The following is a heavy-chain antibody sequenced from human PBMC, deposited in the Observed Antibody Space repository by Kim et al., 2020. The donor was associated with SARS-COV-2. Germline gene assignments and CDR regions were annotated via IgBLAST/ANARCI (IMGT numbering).Heavy chain of an antibody. J-gene: IGHJ3*02. CDR1: GFTFSSYS. D-gene: IGHD3-16*01. V-gene: IGHV3-21*04. CDR3: ARGRRGDTPRGAFDI. CDR2: ISSSSSYI. Sequence: GGSLRLSCGASGFTFSSYSMNWVRQAPGKGLEWVSSISSSSSYIYYADSVKGRFTISRDNAKNSLYLQMNSLRAEDTAVYYCARGRRGDTPRGAFDIWGQGTMVTVSS.